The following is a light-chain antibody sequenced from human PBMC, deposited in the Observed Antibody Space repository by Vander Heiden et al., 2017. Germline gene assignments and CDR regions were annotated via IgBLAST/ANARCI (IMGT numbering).Light chain of an antibody. CDR3: QQPSNWRYVT. CDR1: QSVSSY. J-gene: IGKJ3*01. Sequence: EIVLTQSPATLSLSPGERATLSCRASQSVSSYLAWYQQKPGQAPRLLIYDASNRATGIPARFSGSGYGTDFTLTISSREPEDFAVYYCQQPSNWRYVTFVHGTKVDIK. CDR2: DAS. V-gene: IGKV3-11*01.